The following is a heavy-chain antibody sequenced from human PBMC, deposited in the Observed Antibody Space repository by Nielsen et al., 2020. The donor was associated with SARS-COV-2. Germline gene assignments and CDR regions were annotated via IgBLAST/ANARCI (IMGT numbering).Heavy chain of an antibody. CDR3: ARDQRYCSGGSCYYYGMDV. V-gene: IGHV1-2*04. CDR2: INPNSGGT. Sequence: ASVKVSCKASGYTFTGYYMHWVRQAPGQGLEWMGWINPNSGGTNYAQKFQGWVTMTRDTSISTAYMELSRLRSDDTAVYYCARDQRYCSGGSCYYYGMDVWGQGTTVTVSS. CDR1: GYTFTGYY. D-gene: IGHD2-15*01. J-gene: IGHJ6*02.